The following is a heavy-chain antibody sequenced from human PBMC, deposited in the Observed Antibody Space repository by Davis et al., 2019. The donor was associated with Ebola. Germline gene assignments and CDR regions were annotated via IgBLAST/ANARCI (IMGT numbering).Heavy chain of an antibody. CDR2: ISAYNGNT. D-gene: IGHD2-21*01. Sequence: ASVKVSCKASGYTFTSYDIGWVRQAPGQGLEWMGWISAYNGNTNYAQNLQGRVTMTTDTSTSTAYMELRSLRSDDTAVYYCARESYSYGMDVWGQGTTVTVSS. J-gene: IGHJ6*02. CDR1: GYTFTSYD. CDR3: ARESYSYGMDV. V-gene: IGHV1-18*01.